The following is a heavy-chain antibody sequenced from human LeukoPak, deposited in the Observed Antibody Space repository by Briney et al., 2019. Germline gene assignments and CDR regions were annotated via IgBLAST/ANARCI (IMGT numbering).Heavy chain of an antibody. CDR3: AKDRGKYQLLVEFDY. Sequence: GGSLRLSCAASGFTFSSYGMHWVRQAPGKGLEWVAVISYDGSNKYYADSVKGRFTISRDNSKSTLYLQMNSLRAEDTAVYYCAKDRGKYQLLVEFDYWGQGTLVTVSS. D-gene: IGHD2-2*01. CDR2: ISYDGSNK. J-gene: IGHJ4*02. V-gene: IGHV3-30*18. CDR1: GFTFSSYG.